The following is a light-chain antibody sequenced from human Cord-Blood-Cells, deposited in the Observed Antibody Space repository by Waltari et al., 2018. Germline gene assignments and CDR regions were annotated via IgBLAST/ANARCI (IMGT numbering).Light chain of an antibody. CDR2: AAY. Sequence: IRMTQSPSSLSASTGERFTITCRASQVISSYLAWYQQKPGKAPKLLIYAAYTLQSGVPSRFSGSGSGTDFTLTISCLQSEDFATYYCQQYYSYPRTFGQGTKVEIK. CDR1: QVISSY. V-gene: IGKV1-8*01. J-gene: IGKJ1*01. CDR3: QQYYSYPRT.